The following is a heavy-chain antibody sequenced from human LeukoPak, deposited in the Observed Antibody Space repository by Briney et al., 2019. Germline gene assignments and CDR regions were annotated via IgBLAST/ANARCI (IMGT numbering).Heavy chain of an antibody. CDR1: GFTFSSYS. CDR2: ISSSSSYI. CDR3: ARDGAAYYGDPTLYYFDY. V-gene: IGHV3-21*01. J-gene: IGHJ4*02. D-gene: IGHD4-17*01. Sequence: PGGSLRLSCAASGFTFSSYSMNWVRQAPGKGLEWVSSISSSSSYIYYADSVKGRFTISRDNAKNSLYLQMNSLRAEDTAVYYCARDGAAYYGDPTLYYFDYWGQGTLVTVSS.